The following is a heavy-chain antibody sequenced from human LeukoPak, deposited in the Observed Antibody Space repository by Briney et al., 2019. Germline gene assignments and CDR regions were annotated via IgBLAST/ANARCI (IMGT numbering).Heavy chain of an antibody. CDR1: GGSISSSNW. CDR3: ARGPYSYDSSGAFDI. Sequence: SGTLSLTCAVSGGSISSSNWWSWVRQPPGKGLEWIGEIYHSGSTNYNPSLKSRVTISVDKSKNQFSLKLSSATAADTAVYFCARGPYSYDSSGAFDIWGQGTMVTVSS. D-gene: IGHD3-22*01. V-gene: IGHV4-4*02. CDR2: IYHSGST. J-gene: IGHJ3*02.